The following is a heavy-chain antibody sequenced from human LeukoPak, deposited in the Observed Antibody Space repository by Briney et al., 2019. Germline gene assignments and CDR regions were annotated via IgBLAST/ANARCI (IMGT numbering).Heavy chain of an antibody. CDR2: IWYDGGNK. CDR1: GFTFNNHG. Sequence: GGSLRLSCAASGFTFNNHGMHWVRQAPGKGLEWMALIWYDGGNKYYADSVKGRFTISRDNSKNTLYLQMNSLRAEDTAVYYCSREYFDWSRNYYYGMDVWGQGTTVTVSS. CDR3: SREYFDWSRNYYYGMDV. J-gene: IGHJ6*02. D-gene: IGHD3-9*01. V-gene: IGHV3-33*01.